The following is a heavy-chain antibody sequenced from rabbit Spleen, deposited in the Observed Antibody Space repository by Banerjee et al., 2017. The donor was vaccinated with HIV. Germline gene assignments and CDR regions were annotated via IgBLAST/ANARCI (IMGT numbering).Heavy chain of an antibody. Sequence: QQHLEESGGGLVKPGASLTLTCTASGFSFGDRDVMCWVRQAPGKGLEWIACINAATGKPVYATWAKGRFTISRTSSTTVTLRMTSLTAADRAACFCARDLFGVIGWNFYLWGPGTLVTVS. D-gene: IGHD5-1*01. CDR3: ARDLFGVIGWNFYL. J-gene: IGHJ4*01. V-gene: IGHV1S45*01. CDR2: INAATGKP. CDR1: GFSFGDRDV.